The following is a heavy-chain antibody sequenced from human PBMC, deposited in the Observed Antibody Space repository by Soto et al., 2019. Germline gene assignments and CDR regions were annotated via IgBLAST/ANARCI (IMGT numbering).Heavy chain of an antibody. CDR2: VSSSGSTI. Sequence: QVQLVESGGGLVKPGGSLRLSCAASGFTFSDSYMSWIRQTPGKGLEWVSHVSSSGSTIFYADSVMGRFTISRDNAKNSLYLQMNSLRAEDTAVYYCARDLPYCSSPSCDRYFNYWGQGTLVTVSS. D-gene: IGHD2-2*02. V-gene: IGHV3-11*01. CDR3: ARDLPYCSSPSCDRYFNY. CDR1: GFTFSDSY. J-gene: IGHJ4*02.